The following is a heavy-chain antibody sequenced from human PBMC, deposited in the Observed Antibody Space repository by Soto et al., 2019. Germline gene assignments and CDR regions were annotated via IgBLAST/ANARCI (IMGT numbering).Heavy chain of an antibody. J-gene: IGHJ3*02. V-gene: IGHV3-30*18. CDR3: AKDMVTAPDAFDI. CDR1: GFTFSSYG. CDR2: ISYDGSNK. D-gene: IGHD2-21*02. Sequence: QVQLVESGGGVVQPGRSLRLSCAASGFTFSSYGMHWVRQAPGKGLEWVAVISYDGSNKYYADSVKGRFTISRDNSKNTLYLQMNSLRAEDTAVYYCAKDMVTAPDAFDIWGQGTMVTVSS.